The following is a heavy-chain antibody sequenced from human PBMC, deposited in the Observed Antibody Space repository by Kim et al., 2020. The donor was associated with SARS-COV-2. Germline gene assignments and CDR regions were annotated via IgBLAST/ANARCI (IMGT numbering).Heavy chain of an antibody. Sequence: GGSLGLSCAASGFTFSSYAMLWVRQAPGKGLEWVAVISFDGSNKYYGDSVKGRFTVSRDNSKNTLYLQMNSLRAEDTAVYYCARQGVRGPTYWFDPWGQGTLVTVPS. CDR3: ARQGVRGPTYWFDP. CDR1: GFTFSSYA. D-gene: IGHD3-10*01. J-gene: IGHJ5*02. CDR2: ISFDGSNK. V-gene: IGHV3-30*04.